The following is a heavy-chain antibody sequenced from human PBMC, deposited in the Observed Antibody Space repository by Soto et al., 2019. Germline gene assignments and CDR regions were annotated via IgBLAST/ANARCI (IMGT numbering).Heavy chain of an antibody. J-gene: IGHJ6*02. V-gene: IGHV3-23*01. Sequence: EVQLLESGGGLVQPGGSLRLSCAASGFSFSSYAMSWVRQAPGKGLEWVSAISGSAGSTYYAGSVKGRFTISRGNSKNTLYLPMNSLRAVDTAVYYCAKALPRNLLAARHQAYSYYGMYVWGQGTTVTVAS. CDR3: AKALPRNLLAARHQAYSYYGMYV. CDR2: ISGSAGST. D-gene: IGHD6-6*01. CDR1: GFSFSSYA.